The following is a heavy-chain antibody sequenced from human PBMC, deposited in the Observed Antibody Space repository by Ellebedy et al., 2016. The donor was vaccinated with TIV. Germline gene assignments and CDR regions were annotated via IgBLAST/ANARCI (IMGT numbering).Heavy chain of an antibody. V-gene: IGHV2-5*04. CDR3: ARSIFNILTGPSDS. Sequence: SGPTLVKPTQTVTLTCTFSGFSLSSSGMAVGWIRQPPGKALEWLALIYWHDDKRYSPSLKSRLTITKDTSKNQVVLTLTNMDPVDTGTYYCARSIFNILTGPSDSWGQGTLLTVSS. J-gene: IGHJ4*02. CDR1: GFSLSSSGMA. CDR2: IYWHDDK. D-gene: IGHD3-9*01.